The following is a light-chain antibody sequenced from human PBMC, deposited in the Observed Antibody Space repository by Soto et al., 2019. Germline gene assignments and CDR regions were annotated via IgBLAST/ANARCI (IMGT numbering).Light chain of an antibody. CDR3: QQRNIVLT. CDR2: DAS. J-gene: IGKJ3*01. V-gene: IGKV3-11*01. CDR1: QSVSSY. Sequence: EIVLTQSPATLSLSPGERATLSCRASQSVSSYLAWYQQKPGQAPRLLIYDASNRASGIPARFSGSGSETDFTLTISSLEPEDFAVYYWQQRNIVLTFGPGTKVDIK.